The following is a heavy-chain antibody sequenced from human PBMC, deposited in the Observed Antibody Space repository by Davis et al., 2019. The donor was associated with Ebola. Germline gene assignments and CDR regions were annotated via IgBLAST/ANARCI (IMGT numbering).Heavy chain of an antibody. J-gene: IGHJ4*02. CDR2: IRSKANSYAT. Sequence: GESLKISCAASGFTFSGSAMHWVRQASGKGLEWVGRIRSKANSYATAYAASVKGRFTISRDDSKNTAYLQMNSLKTEDTAVYYCTSTTNLTDYWGQGTLVTVSS. D-gene: IGHD1-26*01. V-gene: IGHV3-73*01. CDR1: GFTFSGSA. CDR3: TSTTNLTDY.